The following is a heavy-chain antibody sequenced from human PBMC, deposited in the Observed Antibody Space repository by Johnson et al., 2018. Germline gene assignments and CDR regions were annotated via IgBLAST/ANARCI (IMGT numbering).Heavy chain of an antibody. CDR3: VRERKPVWSLSGMDV. J-gene: IGHJ6*02. CDR2: IRGSSGTT. D-gene: IGHD1-14*01. Sequence: VQSGGSLRISCGDSTFTFSSSAMSWVRQTTLKALEWVSVIRGSSGTTKYADSAKGRFAISSDKSQNTLFLQMNSLRAEDTALYYCVRERKPVWSLSGMDVWGQGTTVTVSS. V-gene: IGHV3-23*01. CDR1: TFTFSSSA.